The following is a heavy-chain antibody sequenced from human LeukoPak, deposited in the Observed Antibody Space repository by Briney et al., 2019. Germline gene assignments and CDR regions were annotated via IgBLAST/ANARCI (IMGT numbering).Heavy chain of an antibody. D-gene: IGHD1-26*01. V-gene: IGHV4-4*07. CDR1: GGSISSYY. CDR3: ARQFLVGSTFHAFDL. J-gene: IGHJ3*01. Sequence: SETLSLTCTVSGGSISSYYLSWIRQTAGKGLEWIGEINHSGSTNYNPSLESRVTMSVDTSKKQFSLKLTSVTAADMAVYFCARQFLVGSTFHAFDLWGQGTRVTVSS. CDR2: INHSGST.